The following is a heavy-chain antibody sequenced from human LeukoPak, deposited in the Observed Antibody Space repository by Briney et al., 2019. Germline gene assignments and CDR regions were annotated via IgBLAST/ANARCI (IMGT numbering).Heavy chain of an antibody. CDR2: ISGSGGST. D-gene: IGHD5-24*01. V-gene: IGHV3-23*01. CDR1: GFTFSSYA. J-gene: IGHJ4*02. Sequence: AGGSLRLSCAASGFTFSSYAMSWVRQAPGKGLEWVSAISGSGGSTYYADSVKGRFTISRDNSKNTLYLQMNSLRAVDTAVYYCAKARAGYSSYYFDYWGQGTLVTVSS. CDR3: AKARAGYSSYYFDY.